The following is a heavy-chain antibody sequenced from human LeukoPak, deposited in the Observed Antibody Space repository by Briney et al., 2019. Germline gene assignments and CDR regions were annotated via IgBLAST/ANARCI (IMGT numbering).Heavy chain of an antibody. J-gene: IGHJ5*02. Sequence: SETLSLTCAVYGGSFSGYYWSWIRQPPGKGLEWIGEINHSGSTNYNPSLKSRVTISVDTSKNQFSLKLSSVTAADTAVYYCAQQLRRYNWFDPWGQGTLVTVSS. CDR3: AQQLRRYNWFDP. CDR1: GGSFSGYY. V-gene: IGHV4-34*01. CDR2: INHSGST. D-gene: IGHD6-13*01.